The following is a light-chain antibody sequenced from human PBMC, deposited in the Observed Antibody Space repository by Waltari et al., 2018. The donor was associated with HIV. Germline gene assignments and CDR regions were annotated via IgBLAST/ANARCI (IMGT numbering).Light chain of an antibody. CDR3: QQYYTTPLT. Sequence: DIVMTQSPDSLAVSLGEWATINCKSSRSVLYSSNNKNFLAWYQQKPGQPPKLLISWASTRESGVPDRFSGSGSGTDFTLTVSSLQAEDVAVYYCQQYYTTPLTFGQGTRVEV. J-gene: IGKJ1*01. V-gene: IGKV4-1*01. CDR2: WAS. CDR1: RSVLYSSNNKNF.